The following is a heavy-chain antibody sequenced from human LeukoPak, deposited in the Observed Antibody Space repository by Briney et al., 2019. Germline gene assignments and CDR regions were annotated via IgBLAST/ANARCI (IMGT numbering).Heavy chain of an antibody. CDR3: ARDRPRTSRDVFDI. D-gene: IGHD1-14*01. CDR2: INPSGGST. V-gene: IGHV1-46*01. CDR1: GYTLTSCY. J-gene: IGHJ3*02. Sequence: ASVKVSCKASGYTLTSCYLHSVRQAPGQGLEWMGFINPSGGSTTYAQMFQARVTMTRDTSTSTVYMELSSLRSEDTAIYYCARDRPRTSRDVFDIWGQGTMVTVSS.